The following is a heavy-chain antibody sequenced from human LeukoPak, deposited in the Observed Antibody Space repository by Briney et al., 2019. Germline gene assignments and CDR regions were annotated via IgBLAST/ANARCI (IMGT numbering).Heavy chain of an antibody. CDR2: IEEDGSET. Sequence: GGSLRLSCAASGFTFSSNWMSWVRQAPGKGLEWVANIEEDGSETYYVDSVKGRFIISRDNANKSLSLQMNSLRAEDTAVYYCARATRQGSYSFGSGTYYSLSAWGQGTLVTVSS. V-gene: IGHV3-7*01. CDR3: ARATRQGSYSFGSGTYYSLSA. D-gene: IGHD3-10*01. CDR1: GFTFSSNW. J-gene: IGHJ4*02.